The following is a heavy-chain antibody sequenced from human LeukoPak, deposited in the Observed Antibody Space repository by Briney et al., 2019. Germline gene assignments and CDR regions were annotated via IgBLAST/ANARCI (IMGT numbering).Heavy chain of an antibody. CDR1: GGSISSSSYY. CDR3: ARVGYSSSW. V-gene: IGHV4-39*07. CDR2: INHSGST. Sequence: SETLSLTCTVSGGSISSSSYYWGWIRQPPGKGLEWIGEINHSGSTNYNPSLKSRVTISVDTSKNQFSLKLSSVTAADTAVYYCARVGYSSSWWGQGTLVTVSS. D-gene: IGHD6-13*01. J-gene: IGHJ4*02.